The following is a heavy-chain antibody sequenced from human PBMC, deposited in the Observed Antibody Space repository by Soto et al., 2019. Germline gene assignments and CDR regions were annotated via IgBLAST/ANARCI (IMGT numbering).Heavy chain of an antibody. CDR1: GGSISSYY. CDR2: IFYSGST. Sequence: SETLSLTCTVSGGSISSYYWSWIRQPPGKGLEWIGYIFYSGSTNYNPSLKSRVTISVDTSKNQFSLKLSSVTAADTAVYYCARHSYYYDSSGYYHNWFDPWGRGTLVT. J-gene: IGHJ5*02. D-gene: IGHD3-22*01. V-gene: IGHV4-59*08. CDR3: ARHSYYYDSSGYYHNWFDP.